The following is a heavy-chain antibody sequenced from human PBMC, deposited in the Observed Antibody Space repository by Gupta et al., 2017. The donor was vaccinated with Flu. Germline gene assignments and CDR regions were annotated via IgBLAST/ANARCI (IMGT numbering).Heavy chain of an antibody. CDR3: ARDHLFVGVEGSCTHFDY. Sequence: ITWMRQAPCQGLEWMALIIPINNSPRYAHRFQCRLTITTDRSTSASYMELISLTSEDTAVYSCARDHLFVGVEGSCTHFDYWGQGTLVTVSS. D-gene: IGHD3-10*02. J-gene: IGHJ4*02. V-gene: IGHV1-69*05. CDR2: IIPINNSP.